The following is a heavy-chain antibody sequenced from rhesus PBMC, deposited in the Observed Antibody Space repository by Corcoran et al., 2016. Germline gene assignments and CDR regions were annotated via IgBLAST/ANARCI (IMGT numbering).Heavy chain of an antibody. D-gene: IGHD6-25*01. CDR3: ARDGGSWGFDY. CDR2: IYGSSTST. CDR1: GGSISDSYR. J-gene: IGHJ4*01. V-gene: IGHV4S10*01. Sequence: QVQLQESGPGVVKPSETLSLPCAVSGGSISDSYRWSWIRQSPGKGLEWIRYIYGSSTSTNYNPSLKSRVTISKDTSKNQFSLKLSSVTAADTAVYYCARDGGSWGFDYWGQGVLVTVSS.